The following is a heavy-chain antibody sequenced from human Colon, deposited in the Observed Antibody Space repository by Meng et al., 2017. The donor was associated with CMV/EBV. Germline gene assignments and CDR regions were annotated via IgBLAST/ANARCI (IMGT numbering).Heavy chain of an antibody. V-gene: IGHV4-59*01. Sequence: SETLSLTCAVYGGSFDGYYWSWIRQPPGKGLEWIGYIYYSGSTNYNPSLKSRVTISVDTSKNQFSLKLSSVTAADTAVYYCARASVAARPFYGMDVWGQGTTVTVSS. CDR3: ARASVAARPFYGMDV. D-gene: IGHD6-6*01. CDR1: GGSFDGYY. CDR2: IYYSGST. J-gene: IGHJ6*02.